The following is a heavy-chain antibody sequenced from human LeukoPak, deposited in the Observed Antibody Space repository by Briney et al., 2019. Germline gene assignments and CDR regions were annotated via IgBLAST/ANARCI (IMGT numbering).Heavy chain of an antibody. CDR1: GYSINSGGH. V-gene: IGHV4-38-2*01. J-gene: IGHJ4*02. CDR3: ASLGGYQNGNFDY. D-gene: IGHD1-26*01. Sequence: SETLSLTCAVSGYSINSGGHWGWIRQPPEKGLEWIGSIHYSGSTNYNPSLKSRVTISIDTSKNHFPLKLSSVTAADTAVYYCASLGGYQNGNFDYWGRGALVTVSS. CDR2: IHYSGST.